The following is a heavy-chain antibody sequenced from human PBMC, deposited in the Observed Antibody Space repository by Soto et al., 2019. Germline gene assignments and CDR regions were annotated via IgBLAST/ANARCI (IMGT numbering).Heavy chain of an antibody. V-gene: IGHV4-39*01. CDR2: IYYSGST. CDR3: ARIGANMAFDI. J-gene: IGHJ3*02. D-gene: IGHD1-26*01. Sequence: SETLSLTCTVSGGSISSSSYYWGWIRQPPGKGLEWIGSIYYSGSTYYNPSLKSRVTISVDTSKNQFSLRLSSMTAADTAVYYCARIGANMAFDIWGQGTMVTVSS. CDR1: GGSISSSSYY.